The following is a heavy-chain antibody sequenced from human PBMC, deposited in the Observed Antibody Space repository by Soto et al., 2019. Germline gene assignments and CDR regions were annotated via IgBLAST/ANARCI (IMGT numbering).Heavy chain of an antibody. V-gene: IGHV3-48*03. D-gene: IGHD6-19*01. CDR1: GFTFRTYE. Sequence: PGGSLRLSCAASGFTFRTYEMSWVRQAPGKGLEWVSYISSITGTTYYADSVKGRFTISRDDAQKSLFLQMNSLTDDDTAVYYCAREGLYSSGWRGYFDFWRQGIPVTVSS. J-gene: IGHJ4*02. CDR3: AREGLYSSGWRGYFDF. CDR2: ISSITGTT.